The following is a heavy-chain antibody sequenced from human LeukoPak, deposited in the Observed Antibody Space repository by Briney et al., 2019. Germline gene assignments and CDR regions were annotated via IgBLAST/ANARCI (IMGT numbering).Heavy chain of an antibody. CDR2: IYYSGST. CDR3: ARAFYPGIAAAGTSYFDY. J-gene: IGHJ4*02. CDR1: DGSISSYY. D-gene: IGHD6-13*01. Sequence: SETPSLTCTVSDGSISSYYWSWIRQPPGKGLEWIGYIYYSGSTNYNPSLKSRVTISVDTSKNQFSLKLSSVTAADTAVYYCARAFYPGIAAAGTSYFDYWGQGTLVTVSS. V-gene: IGHV4-59*01.